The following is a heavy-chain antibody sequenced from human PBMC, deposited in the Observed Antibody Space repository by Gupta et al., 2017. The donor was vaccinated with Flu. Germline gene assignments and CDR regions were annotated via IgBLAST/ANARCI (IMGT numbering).Heavy chain of an antibody. CDR3: ASASAPNLALF. J-gene: IGHJ4*02. Sequence: EVELVESGGGLVRPGGSLRLSCAAAEFSVGSQDMSWVRQAPGRGLEWVSIIYPDDGTFYAASVKGRFTISRDSSKNMLSLQMNSLRAEDTGLYYCASASAPNLALFWGQGTLVTVSS. CDR1: EFSVGSQD. CDR2: IYPDDGT. D-gene: IGHD2-15*01. V-gene: IGHV3-66*02.